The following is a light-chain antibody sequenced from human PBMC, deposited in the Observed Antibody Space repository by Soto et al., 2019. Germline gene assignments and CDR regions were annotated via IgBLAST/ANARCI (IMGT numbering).Light chain of an antibody. CDR3: QQRSNWPLT. J-gene: IGKJ4*01. Sequence: EIVLTQSPATLSLSPGERATLSCRASQSVSSYLAWYQQKPGQAPRLLIYVTSNRATGVPARFSGSGSGTDFTLTISRLEPEDFAVYYCQQRSNWPLTFGGGTKVEIK. V-gene: IGKV3-11*01. CDR1: QSVSSY. CDR2: VTS.